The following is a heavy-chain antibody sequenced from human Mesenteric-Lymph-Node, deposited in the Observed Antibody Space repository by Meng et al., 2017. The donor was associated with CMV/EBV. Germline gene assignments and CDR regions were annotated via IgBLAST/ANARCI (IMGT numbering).Heavy chain of an antibody. Sequence: GGSLRLSCAASGFSFSLFGIHWVRQAPGKGLEWVAFIRHSTNTKYYGDSVRGRFNVTSDSLKTVYLEMDTLRHEDTATYYCAKDGGSTALGRAFYYHGMDGWGQGTTVTVSS. CDR3: AKDGGSTALGRAFYYHGMDG. CDR2: IRHSTNTK. D-gene: IGHD5-18*01. V-gene: IGHV3-30*02. J-gene: IGHJ6*02. CDR1: GFSFSLFG.